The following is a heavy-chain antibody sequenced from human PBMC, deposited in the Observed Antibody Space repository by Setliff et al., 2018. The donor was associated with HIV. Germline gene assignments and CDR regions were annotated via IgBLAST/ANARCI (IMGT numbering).Heavy chain of an antibody. CDR1: GYSFTSYW. CDR2: IYPYDSDA. Sequence: GESLKISCKGSGYSFTSYWIGWVRQKPGKGLEWMGIIYPYDSDAKYSPSFQGQVSISVDKSISTVYLEWSSLKASDTAMYYCARKMDGYLGYFDYWGQGNLVTVSS. J-gene: IGHJ4*02. CDR3: ARKMDGYLGYFDY. D-gene: IGHD3-22*01. V-gene: IGHV5-51*01.